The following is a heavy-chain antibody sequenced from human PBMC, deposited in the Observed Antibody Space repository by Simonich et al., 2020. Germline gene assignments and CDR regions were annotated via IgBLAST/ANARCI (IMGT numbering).Heavy chain of an antibody. V-gene: IGHV1-2*02. Sequence: QVQLVQSGAEVKKPGASVKVSCKASGYTYTANYMHWVRQAPGKGLKWKGWINPNSGGKNYAQKFQGRVTITRDTSISTAYMELSRLRSDDTAVYYCASSKLATIDYWGQGTLVTVSS. CDR2: INPNSGGK. CDR1: GYTYTANY. D-gene: IGHD5-12*01. J-gene: IGHJ4*02. CDR3: ASSKLATIDY.